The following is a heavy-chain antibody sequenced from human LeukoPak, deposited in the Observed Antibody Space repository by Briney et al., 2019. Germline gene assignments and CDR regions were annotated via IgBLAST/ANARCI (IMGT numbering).Heavy chain of an antibody. D-gene: IGHD4-17*01. V-gene: IGHV1-69*13. J-gene: IGHJ4*02. CDR1: GGTFSSYA. CDR3: ATLGDYEFDY. Sequence: SVKVSCKASGGTFSSYAISWVRQAPGQGLEWMGGIFPIFGTANYAQKFQGRVTITADESTSTAYMELSSLRSEDTAVYYCATLGDYEFDYWGQGTLVTVSS. CDR2: IFPIFGTA.